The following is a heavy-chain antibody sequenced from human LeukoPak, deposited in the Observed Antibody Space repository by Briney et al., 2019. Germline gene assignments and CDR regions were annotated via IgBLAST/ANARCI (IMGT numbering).Heavy chain of an antibody. CDR3: ARDRSDYYYFDY. CDR1: GFTFSSSA. D-gene: IGHD3-22*01. J-gene: IGHJ4*02. Sequence: GGSLRLSCAASGFTFSSSAMSWVRQVPGKGLEWVSGISASGGSTNYADSVRGRFTISRDNSKNTLYVQMNSLRDEDTALYYCARDRSDYYYFDYWGQGTLVTVSS. V-gene: IGHV3-23*01. CDR2: ISASGGST.